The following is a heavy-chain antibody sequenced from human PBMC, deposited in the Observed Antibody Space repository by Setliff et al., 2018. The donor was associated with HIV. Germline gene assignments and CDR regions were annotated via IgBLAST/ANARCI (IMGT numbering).Heavy chain of an antibody. CDR1: GFTFSTYW. CDR2: IKQDGSEK. J-gene: IGHJ4*02. Sequence: PGGSLRLSCAASGFTFSTYWMSWVRQAPGKGLEWVANIKQDGSEKYYADSVKGRFTISRDTSKNTLYLQMNSLRAEDTAVYYCAKDPRAAVATICDYWGQGTLVTVSS. CDR3: AKDPRAAVATICDY. D-gene: IGHD5-12*01. V-gene: IGHV3-7*03.